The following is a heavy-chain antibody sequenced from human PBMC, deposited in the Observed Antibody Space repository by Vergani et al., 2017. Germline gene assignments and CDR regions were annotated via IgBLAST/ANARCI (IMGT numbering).Heavy chain of an antibody. CDR3: ARMGGYDEGDAFRIGYFDS. J-gene: IGHJ4*02. CDR1: GDSISSGVYY. D-gene: IGHD3-22*01. V-gene: IGHV4-31*03. Sequence: QVQLQESGPGLVKPSQTLSLTCSVSGDSISSGVYYWNWIRQHPGKGLEWIGYIYSTRSTHNNPSRRRRINMSVDTSKNQFSLKLNSVTAADTAMYYCARMGGYDEGDAFRIGYFDSWGPGILVTVSS. CDR2: IYSTRST.